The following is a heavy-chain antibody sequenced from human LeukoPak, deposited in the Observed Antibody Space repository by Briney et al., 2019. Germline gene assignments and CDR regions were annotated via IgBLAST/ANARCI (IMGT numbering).Heavy chain of an antibody. J-gene: IGHJ4*02. V-gene: IGHV4-59*08. D-gene: IGHD5-24*01. CDR2: IYYSGST. CDR1: GGSISSYY. Sequence: PSETLSLTCTVSGGSISSYYWSWLRQPPGKELEGMGCIYYSGSTNYNPSLKSRVTISVDTSKNQFSLKLSSVTAADAAVYYCARHTRFKWLQFPYYFDYWGQGTLVTVSS. CDR3: ARHTRFKWLQFPYYFDY.